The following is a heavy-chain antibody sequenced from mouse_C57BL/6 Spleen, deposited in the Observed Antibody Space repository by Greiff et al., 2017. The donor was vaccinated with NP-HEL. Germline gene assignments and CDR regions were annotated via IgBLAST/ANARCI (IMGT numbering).Heavy chain of an antibody. Sequence: LVKPGASVKMSCKASGYTFTDYYMNWVKQSHGKSLEWIGVINPYNGGTSYNQKFKGKATLTVDKSSSTAYMELNSLTSEDSAVYYCARGLPQGYFDYWGQGTTLTVSS. V-gene: IGHV1-19*01. CDR1: GYTFTDYY. D-gene: IGHD2-1*01. J-gene: IGHJ2*01. CDR3: ARGLPQGYFDY. CDR2: INPYNGGT.